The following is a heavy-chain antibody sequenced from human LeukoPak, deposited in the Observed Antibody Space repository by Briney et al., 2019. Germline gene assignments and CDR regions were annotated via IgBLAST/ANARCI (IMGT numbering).Heavy chain of an antibody. V-gene: IGHV3-48*01. CDR1: AFTFSDYS. Sequence: GGSLRLSCVASAFTFSDYSMNWVRQAPGKGLEWVSYISGRSSTVYYADSVKGRFTISRDNAKNSMYLQMNSLRAEDTAVYYCVRDRNKSGSHFFDYWGQGTLVTVSS. D-gene: IGHD1-26*01. J-gene: IGHJ4*02. CDR2: ISGRSSTV. CDR3: VRDRNKSGSHFFDY.